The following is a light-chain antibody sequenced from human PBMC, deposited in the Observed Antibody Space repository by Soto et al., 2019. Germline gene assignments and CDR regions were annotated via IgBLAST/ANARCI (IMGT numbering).Light chain of an antibody. Sequence: QSALTQPASVSGSPGQSITISCTGTISDIGDYNYVSWYQQHPGKAPKLMICDVSNRPSGVSNRFSGSKSGYTASLTISGLQPEDEADYYCSSYRSSSPLVVFGGGTKLTVL. CDR2: DVS. V-gene: IGLV2-14*03. CDR1: ISDIGDYNY. CDR3: SSYRSSSPLVV. J-gene: IGLJ2*01.